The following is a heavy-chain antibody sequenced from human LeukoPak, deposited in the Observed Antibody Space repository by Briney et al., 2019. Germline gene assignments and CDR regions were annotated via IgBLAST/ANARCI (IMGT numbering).Heavy chain of an antibody. V-gene: IGHV1-3*01. Sequence: ASVKVSCKASGYTFTSYAMHWVRQAPGQRLEWMGWINAGNGNTKYSQKFQGRVTITRDTSASTAYMELSSLRSEDTAVYYCARRVGYCSSTSCYGNNWFDPWGQGTLVTVSS. CDR3: ARRVGYCSSTSCYGNNWFDP. D-gene: IGHD2-2*03. CDR1: GYTFTSYA. J-gene: IGHJ5*02. CDR2: INAGNGNT.